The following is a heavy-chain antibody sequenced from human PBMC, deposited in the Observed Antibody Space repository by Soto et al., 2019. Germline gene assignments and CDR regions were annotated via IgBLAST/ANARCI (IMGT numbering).Heavy chain of an antibody. V-gene: IGHV3-7*01. J-gene: IGHJ3*02. Sequence: GGSLRLSSAASGFTFSSYWMSWFRQAPGKGLEWVANIKQDGSEKYYVDSVKGRFTISRDNAKNSLYLQMNSLRAEDTAVYYCARDRSDNYDFWSGYYSVNDAFDIWGQG. CDR2: IKQDGSEK. CDR3: ARDRSDNYDFWSGYYSVNDAFDI. CDR1: GFTFSSYW. D-gene: IGHD3-3*01.